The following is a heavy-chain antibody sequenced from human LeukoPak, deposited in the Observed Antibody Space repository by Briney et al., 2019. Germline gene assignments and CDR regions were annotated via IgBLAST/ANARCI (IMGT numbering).Heavy chain of an antibody. CDR1: GVSIGSHY. CDR3: ARDAY. Sequence: SETLSLTCTVSGVSIGSHYWSWIRQSPGKGLEWIGCVYNSGTTVYNLSLTGRVTISVDTSKNQYSLNLRSVTAADAAVYYCARDAYWGQGILVTVSS. V-gene: IGHV4-59*11. CDR2: VYNSGTT. J-gene: IGHJ4*02.